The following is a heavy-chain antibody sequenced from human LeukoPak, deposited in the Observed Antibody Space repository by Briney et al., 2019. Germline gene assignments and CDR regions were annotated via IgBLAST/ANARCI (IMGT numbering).Heavy chain of an antibody. CDR2: INPSSGGT. Sequence: ASVKVSCKASGYTFTGYYMHWVRQAPGQGLEWMGWINPSSGGTNYAQKFQGRVTMTRDTSISTAYMELSSLRSDDTAVYYCARRSPPWLPNDTDDYYYYYMDVWGTGTTVTVSS. CDR3: ARRSPPWLPNDTDDYYYYYMDV. CDR1: GYTFTGYY. J-gene: IGHJ6*03. D-gene: IGHD6-19*01. V-gene: IGHV1-2*02.